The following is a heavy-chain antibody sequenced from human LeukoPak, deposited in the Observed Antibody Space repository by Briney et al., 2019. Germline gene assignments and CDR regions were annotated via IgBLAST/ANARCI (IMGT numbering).Heavy chain of an antibody. D-gene: IGHD6-19*01. CDR2: IYYSGST. J-gene: IGHJ4*02. V-gene: IGHV4-59*01. CDR1: GGSISSYY. CDR3: ARGTAVAATARTRVYFDY. Sequence: SETLSLTCTVSGGSISSYYWSWIRQPPGKGLEWIGYIYYSGSTNYNPSLKSRVTISVDTSKNQFSLKLSSVTAEDTAVYYCARGTAVAATARTRVYFDYWGQGTLVTVSS.